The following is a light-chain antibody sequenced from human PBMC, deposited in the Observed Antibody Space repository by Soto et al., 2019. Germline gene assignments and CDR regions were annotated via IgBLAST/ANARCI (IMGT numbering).Light chain of an antibody. CDR2: WAS. Sequence: DIVMTQSPDSLAVSLGERATINCKSSQSVLYSSNNKNYLAWYQQKPGQPPKLLIHWASTRESGVPDRSSGSQSGTDVTLTISSLQAEDVAVYYCQQYYGTPLTFGGGTKMEIK. CDR1: QSVLYSSNNKNY. V-gene: IGKV4-1*01. J-gene: IGKJ4*01. CDR3: QQYYGTPLT.